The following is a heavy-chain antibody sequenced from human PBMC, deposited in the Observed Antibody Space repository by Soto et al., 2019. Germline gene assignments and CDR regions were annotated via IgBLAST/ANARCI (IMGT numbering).Heavy chain of an antibody. V-gene: IGHV4-34*01. CDR3: ARSSKILTGYYAPYYYYMDV. CDR1: GGSFSGYY. CDR2: INHSGST. J-gene: IGHJ6*03. Sequence: SETLSLTCAVYGGSFSGYYWSWIRQPPGKGLEWIGEINHSGSTNYNPSLKSRVTISVDTSKNQFSLKLSSVTAADTAVYYCARSSKILTGYYAPYYYYMDVWGKGTTVT. D-gene: IGHD3-9*01.